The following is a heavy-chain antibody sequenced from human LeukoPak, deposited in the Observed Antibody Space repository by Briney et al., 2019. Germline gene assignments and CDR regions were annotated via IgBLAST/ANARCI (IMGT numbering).Heavy chain of an antibody. CDR3: ARIRCSPGDDSCYNY. Sequence: SETLSLTCGVRGVSFSGNYWSWIRQSPGKGREWIGEIYQTKYTTYNPSLKSRVTIWADTSVNQLSLTVTSVTAADTAIYYCARIRCSPGDDSCYNYWGRGTLATVSS. CDR2: IYQTKYT. J-gene: IGHJ4*02. D-gene: IGHD2-21*01. CDR1: GVSFSGNY. V-gene: IGHV4-34*01.